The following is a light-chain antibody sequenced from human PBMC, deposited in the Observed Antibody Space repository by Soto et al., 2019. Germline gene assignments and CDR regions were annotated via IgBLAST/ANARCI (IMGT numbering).Light chain of an antibody. CDR3: QQYDSSPVT. CDR1: QSVSSSY. J-gene: IGKJ1*01. Sequence: EIVLTQYPGTLSLSPGERATLSCRASQSVSSSYLAWYQQKPGQAPRLLIYGASSRATGIPDRFSGSGSGTDFTLTISRLEPEDFAVYYCQQYDSSPVTCGQGTKVEIK. CDR2: GAS. V-gene: IGKV3-20*01.